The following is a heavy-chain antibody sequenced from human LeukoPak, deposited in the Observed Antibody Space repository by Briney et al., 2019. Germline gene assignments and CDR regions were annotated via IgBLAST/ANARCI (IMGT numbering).Heavy chain of an antibody. J-gene: IGHJ5*02. CDR2: IIPIFGTA. CDR1: GGTFSSYD. V-gene: IGHV1-69*13. D-gene: IGHD6-19*01. Sequence: SVKVSCKASGGTFSSYDISWVRQAPRQGLEWMGGIIPIFGTANYAQKFQGRVTITADESTSTAYMELSSLRSEDTAVYYCARPAVAGSGSWFDPWGQGTLVTVSS. CDR3: ARPAVAGSGSWFDP.